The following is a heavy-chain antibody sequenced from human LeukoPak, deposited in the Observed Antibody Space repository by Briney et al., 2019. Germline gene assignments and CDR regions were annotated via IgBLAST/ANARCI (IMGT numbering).Heavy chain of an antibody. V-gene: IGHV3-11*01. D-gene: IGHD4-23*01. J-gene: IGHJ6*02. CDR3: ARGGGNSYYYYGMDV. CDR2: ISSSGSTI. Sequence: PGGSLRFSCAASGFTFSDYYMSWLRQAPGKGLERVSYISSSGSTIYYADSVKGRFTISRDNAKNSLYLQMNSLRAEDTAVYYCARGGGNSYYYYGMDVWGQGTTVTVSS. CDR1: GFTFSDYY.